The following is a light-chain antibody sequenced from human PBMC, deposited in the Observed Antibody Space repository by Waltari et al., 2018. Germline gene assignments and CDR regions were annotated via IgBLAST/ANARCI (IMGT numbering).Light chain of an antibody. J-gene: IGLJ2*01. CDR3: SSYTSSSTLV. Sequence: QSALTQPASVSGSPGQSITLSCTGTSSHVGGYNYVSWYQQHPGNAPKLMIYDVSNRPSGVSNRFSGSKSGNTASLTISGLQAEDEADYYCSSYTSSSTLVFGGGTKLTVL. V-gene: IGLV2-14*03. CDR2: DVS. CDR1: SSHVGGYNY.